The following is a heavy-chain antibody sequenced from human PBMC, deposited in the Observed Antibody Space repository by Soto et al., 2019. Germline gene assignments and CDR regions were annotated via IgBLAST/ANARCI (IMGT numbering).Heavy chain of an antibody. CDR1: GFTFSSYW. J-gene: IGHJ5*02. Sequence: GGSLRLSCAASGFTFSSYWMHWVRQAPGKGLVWVSRINSDGSSTSYADSVKGRFTISRDNAKNTLYLQMNSLRAEDTAVYYCARPSHSPNWFGPWGQGTLVTVS. V-gene: IGHV3-74*01. CDR3: ARPSHSPNWFGP. CDR2: INSDGSST.